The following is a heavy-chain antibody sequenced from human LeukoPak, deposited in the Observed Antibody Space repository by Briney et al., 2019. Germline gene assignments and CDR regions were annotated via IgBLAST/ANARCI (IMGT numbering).Heavy chain of an antibody. CDR1: GLTFDDYG. CDR3: ARGYYYDSSGYYISGDVFDY. D-gene: IGHD3-22*01. J-gene: IGHJ4*02. V-gene: IGHV3-20*04. CDR2: INWNGGST. Sequence: GGSLRLSCAASGLTFDDYGMSWVRQAPGKGLEWVSGINWNGGSTGYADSVKGRFTISRDNAKNSLYLQMNSLRAEDTALYYCARGYYYDSSGYYISGDVFDYWGQGTLVTVSS.